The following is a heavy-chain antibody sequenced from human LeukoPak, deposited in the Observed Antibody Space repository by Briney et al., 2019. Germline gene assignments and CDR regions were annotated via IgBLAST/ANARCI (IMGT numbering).Heavy chain of an antibody. J-gene: IGHJ3*02. Sequence: SETLSLTCAVSGGSISSSNWWSWVRQPPGKGLEWIGEIYHSGSTNYNPSLKSRVTISVDKSKNQFSLKLSSVTAADTAVYYCARRTLTYYYGSGTASDAFDIWGQGTMVTVSS. V-gene: IGHV4-4*02. CDR3: ARRTLTYYYGSGTASDAFDI. CDR2: IYHSGST. CDR1: GGSISSSNW. D-gene: IGHD3-10*01.